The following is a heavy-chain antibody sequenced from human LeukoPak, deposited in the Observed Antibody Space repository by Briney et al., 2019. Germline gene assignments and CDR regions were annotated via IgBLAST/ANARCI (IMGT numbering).Heavy chain of an antibody. CDR1: GFTFSNYA. Sequence: GGSLRLSCAASGFTFSNYALSWVRQAPGKGLQWVSAISGSGGTTYYADFVKGRFTISRDNSKNSLYLQMNSLRAEDTAVYYCAKWRDFGGNFRDYWGQGTLVTVSS. J-gene: IGHJ4*02. CDR3: AKWRDFGGNFRDY. V-gene: IGHV3-23*01. D-gene: IGHD4/OR15-4a*01. CDR2: ISGSGGTT.